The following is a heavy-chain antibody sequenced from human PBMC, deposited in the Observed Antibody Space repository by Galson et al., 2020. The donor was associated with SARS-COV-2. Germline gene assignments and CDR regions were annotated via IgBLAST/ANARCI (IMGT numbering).Heavy chain of an antibody. D-gene: IGHD2-2*01. CDR2: IYTSGST. CDR3: ASQYCSSTSCALLGNYYMDV. CDR1: GGSISSGSYY. J-gene: IGHJ6*03. Sequence: SETLSLTCTVSGGSISSGSYYWSWIRQPAGKGLEWIGRIYTSGSTNYNPSLKSRVTISVDTSKNQFSLKLSSVTAADTAVYYCASQYCSSTSCALLGNYYMDVWGKGTTVTVSS. V-gene: IGHV4-61*02.